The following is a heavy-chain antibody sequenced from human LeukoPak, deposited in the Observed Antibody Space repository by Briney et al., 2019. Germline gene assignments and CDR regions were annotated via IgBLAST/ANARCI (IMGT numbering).Heavy chain of an antibody. CDR2: ISGYNGNT. Sequence: ASVKVSCKASGYTFISYGVSWVRQAPGQGLEWMGWISGYNGNTNYEQNLQGRPTMTTDTSTSTAYMELRSLRSDDTAVYYCAREAPTYNYDTGSYPLDYWGQGTLVTVSS. CDR1: GYTFISYG. D-gene: IGHD3-10*01. CDR3: AREAPTYNYDTGSYPLDY. V-gene: IGHV1-18*01. J-gene: IGHJ4*02.